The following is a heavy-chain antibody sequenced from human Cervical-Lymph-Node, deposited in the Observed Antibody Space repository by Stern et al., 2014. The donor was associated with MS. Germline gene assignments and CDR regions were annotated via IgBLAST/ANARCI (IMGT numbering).Heavy chain of an antibody. J-gene: IGHJ5*02. CDR2: ISYRGST. CDR1: GGSISSSSHF. CDR3: ARHPDDYDSSGLNWFDP. V-gene: IGHV4-39*01. D-gene: IGHD3-22*01. Sequence: QVQLQESGPGLVKPSETLSLTCTVSGGSISSSSHFWGWIRQPPGKGLEWIGSISYRGSTYSNPPRKSRVTIPVDPSKSQFSRRLSSVTAADTAVYYCARHPDDYDSSGLNWFDPWGQGTLVTVSS.